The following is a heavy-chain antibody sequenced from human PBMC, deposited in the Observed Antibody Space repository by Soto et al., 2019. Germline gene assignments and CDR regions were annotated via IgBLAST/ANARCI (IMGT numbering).Heavy chain of an antibody. CDR2: ISANNGNT. Sequence: QVQLVQSGAEVKKPGDSVRVSCKASGYTFTSYGIGWVRQAPGQGLEWMGWISANNGNTKYAQKVQGRVTMTTDASQRTAYMDLRSRRSDDGAVDYCARAGSCGHWGQGTLVTVSS. V-gene: IGHV1-18*01. J-gene: IGHJ4*02. CDR3: ARAGSCGH. CDR1: GYTFTSYG. D-gene: IGHD2-21*01.